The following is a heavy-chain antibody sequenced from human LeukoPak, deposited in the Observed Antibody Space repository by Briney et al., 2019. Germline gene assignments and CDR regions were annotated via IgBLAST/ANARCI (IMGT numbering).Heavy chain of an antibody. CDR3: ARMRYLDSSGYFYFEY. D-gene: IGHD3-22*01. CDR1: GGSISSYC. V-gene: IGHV4-59*12. Sequence: SETLSLTFTVSGGSISSYCWSWIRQPPGKGLEWIAYMYYSGSSDYNPSVKSRVTISVDTSKNQFSLKLSSVTAADTAVYYCARMRYLDSSGYFYFEYWGQGTLVTVSS. CDR2: MYYSGSS. J-gene: IGHJ4*02.